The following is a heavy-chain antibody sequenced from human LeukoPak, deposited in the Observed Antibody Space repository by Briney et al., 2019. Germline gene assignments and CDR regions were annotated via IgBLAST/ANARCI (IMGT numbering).Heavy chain of an antibody. CDR3: ARESGYDYYYYYYGMDV. V-gene: IGHV3-66*01. J-gene: IGHJ6*02. D-gene: IGHD5-12*01. CDR2: IYSGGST. Sequence: GGSLRLSCAVSGSTVSSNYMSWVRQAPGRGMEWVSVIYSGGSTYYAGSVKGRFTISRDNSKNTLYLQMNSLIAEDTAVYYCARESGYDYYYYYYGMDVWGQGTTVTVSS. CDR1: GSTVSSNY.